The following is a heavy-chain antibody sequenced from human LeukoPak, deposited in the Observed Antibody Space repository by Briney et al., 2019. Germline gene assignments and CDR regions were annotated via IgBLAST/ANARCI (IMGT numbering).Heavy chain of an antibody. CDR2: ISGNGGGT. J-gene: IGHJ6*02. CDR3: AGDRYFYYYGMDV. CDR1: GLTFSSYA. Sequence: GGYLRLSCAASGLTFSSYAMSWVRRAPGKGLEWVSGISGNGGGTYYADSVKGRFAISRDNSKNTLYLQMDSLRADDTAMYYCAGDRYFYYYGMDVWGQGTTVTVSS. V-gene: IGHV3-23*01.